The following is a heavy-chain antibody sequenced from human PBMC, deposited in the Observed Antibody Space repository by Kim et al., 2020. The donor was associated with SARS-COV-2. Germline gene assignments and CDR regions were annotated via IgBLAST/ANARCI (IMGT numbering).Heavy chain of an antibody. D-gene: IGHD5-12*01. Sequence: SETLSLTCTVSGGSISSSSYYWGWIRQPPGKGLEWIGSIYYSGSTYYNPSLKSRVTISVDTSKNQFSLKLSSVTAADTAVYYCARRSVATGYYFDYCGQGTLVTVSS. CDR2: IYYSGST. CDR3: ARRSVATGYYFDY. J-gene: IGHJ4*02. CDR1: GGSISSSSYY. V-gene: IGHV4-39*01.